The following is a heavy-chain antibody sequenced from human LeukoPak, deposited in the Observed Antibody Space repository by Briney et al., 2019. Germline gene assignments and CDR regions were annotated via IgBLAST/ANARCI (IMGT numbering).Heavy chain of an antibody. CDR1: GFTFSNYG. D-gene: IGHD6-19*01. J-gene: IGHJ4*02. CDR3: ASPWTAVAGTPAADY. V-gene: IGHV3-21*01. Sequence: PGGSLRLSCAASGFTFSNYGMNWVRQAPGKGLEWVSSISSSSSYIYYADSVKGRFTISRDNAKNSLYLQMNSLRAEDTAVYYCASPWTAVAGTPAADYWGQGTLVTVSS. CDR2: ISSSSSYI.